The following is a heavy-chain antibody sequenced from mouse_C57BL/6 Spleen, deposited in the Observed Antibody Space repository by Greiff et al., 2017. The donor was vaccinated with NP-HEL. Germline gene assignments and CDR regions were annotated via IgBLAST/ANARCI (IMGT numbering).Heavy chain of an antibody. Sequence: EVKLVESGGGLVKPGGSLKLSCAASGFTFSDYGMHWVRQAPEKGLEWVAYISSGSSTIYYADTVKGRFTISRDNAKNTLFLQMTSLRSEDTAMYYCARNEGYLYYFDYWGQGTTLTVSS. V-gene: IGHV5-17*01. CDR3: ARNEGYLYYFDY. CDR2: ISSGSSTI. J-gene: IGHJ2*01. D-gene: IGHD2-3*01. CDR1: GFTFSDYG.